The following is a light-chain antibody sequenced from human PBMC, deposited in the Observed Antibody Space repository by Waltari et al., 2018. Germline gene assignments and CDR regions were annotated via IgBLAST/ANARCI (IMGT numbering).Light chain of an antibody. Sequence: QSLLTQPPSAPGTPGQRVTISCPGSTSSIASNVVHWYQQPPRTAPQPLIFNNNQRPSGVPDRFSGSKSGTSASLAISGLQSEDEADYYCAAWDDSLNGWVFGGGTKVTVL. CDR3: AAWDDSLNGWV. CDR2: NNN. V-gene: IGLV1-44*01. CDR1: TSSIASNV. J-gene: IGLJ3*02.